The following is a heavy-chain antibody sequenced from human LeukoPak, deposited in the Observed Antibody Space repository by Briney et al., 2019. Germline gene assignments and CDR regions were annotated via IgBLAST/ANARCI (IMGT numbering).Heavy chain of an antibody. CDR2: INAGNGNT. D-gene: IGHD2-2*02. Sequence: ASVKVSCKASGYTFTSYAMHWVRQAPGQRLEWMGWINAGNGNTKYSQKFQGRVTITRDTSASTAYMELSSLRSEDTAVYYCARGLPFSKGSCYTPWGQGTLVTVSS. CDR3: ARGLPFSKGSCYTP. V-gene: IGHV1-3*01. CDR1: GYTFTSYA. J-gene: IGHJ5*02.